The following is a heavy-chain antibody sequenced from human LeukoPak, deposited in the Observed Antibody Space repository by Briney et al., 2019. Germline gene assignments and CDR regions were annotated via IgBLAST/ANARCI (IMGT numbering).Heavy chain of an antibody. J-gene: IGHJ4*02. CDR3: ARDLFPQQLGDYFDY. Sequence: ASVTVSCKASGYTFTGYYMHWVRQAPGQGLEWMGWINPNSGGTNYAQKFQGRVTMTRDTSISTAYMELSRLRSDDTAVYYCARDLFPQQLGDYFDYWGQGTLVTVSS. D-gene: IGHD6-13*01. V-gene: IGHV1-2*02. CDR2: INPNSGGT. CDR1: GYTFTGYY.